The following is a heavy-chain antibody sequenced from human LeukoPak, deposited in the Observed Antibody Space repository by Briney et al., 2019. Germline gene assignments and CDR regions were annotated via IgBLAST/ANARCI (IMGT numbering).Heavy chain of an antibody. CDR3: ARAYDFWSGYYSAHWGDP. J-gene: IGHJ5*02. V-gene: IGHV4-59*01. D-gene: IGHD3-3*01. Sequence: PSESLSLTCAVSGGSISSYYWSWVRQPPGKGLEWIGYIYYSGSTNYHPSLKSRVTISVNTSKNHCSLKLSSVTAADTAVYYWARAYDFWSGYYSAHWGDPWGQGDLVTVSS. CDR1: GGSISSYY. CDR2: IYYSGST.